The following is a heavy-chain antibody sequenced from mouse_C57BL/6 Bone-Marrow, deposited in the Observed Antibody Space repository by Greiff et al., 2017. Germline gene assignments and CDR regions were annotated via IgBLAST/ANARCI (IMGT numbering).Heavy chain of an antibody. V-gene: IGHV1-50*01. CDR3: ARGGYAFAY. CDR1: GYTFTSYW. Sequence: VKLKQPGAELVKPGASVKLSCKASGYTFTSYWMQWVKQRPGQGLEWIGEIDPSDSYTNYNQKFKGKATLTVDTSSSTAYMQLSSLTSEDSAVYYCARGGYAFAYGGQGTLVTVSA. CDR2: IDPSDSYT. J-gene: IGHJ3*01. D-gene: IGHD2-2*01.